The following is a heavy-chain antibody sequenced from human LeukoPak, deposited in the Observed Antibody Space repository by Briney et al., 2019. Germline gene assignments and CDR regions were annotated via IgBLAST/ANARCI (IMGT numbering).Heavy chain of an antibody. CDR1: GFTFDDYA. J-gene: IGHJ4*02. CDR3: AKDIDSRVGDTAIDN. D-gene: IGHD5-18*01. Sequence: GGSLRLSCAASGFTFDDYAMHWVRQAPGKGLEWVSGISWNSGSIGYADSVKGRFTISRDNAKNSLYLQMNSLRAEDTALYYCAKDIDSRVGDTAIDNWGQGTLVTVSS. V-gene: IGHV3-9*01. CDR2: ISWNSGSI.